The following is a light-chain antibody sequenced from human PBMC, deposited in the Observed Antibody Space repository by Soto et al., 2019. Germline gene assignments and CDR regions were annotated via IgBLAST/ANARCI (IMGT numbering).Light chain of an antibody. CDR3: QHYDRPPYT. CDR2: GAS. Sequence: EVVLTQSPGTLSLSPGERATLSCRATQTLSRSWLAWYQHKPGQAPRLLVSGASRRATGFPDTFSGGGAWSDFTLNTSKLEPADSPLYYCQHYDRPPYTFGQGPRLEI. V-gene: IGKV3-20*01. CDR1: QTLSRSW. J-gene: IGKJ5*01.